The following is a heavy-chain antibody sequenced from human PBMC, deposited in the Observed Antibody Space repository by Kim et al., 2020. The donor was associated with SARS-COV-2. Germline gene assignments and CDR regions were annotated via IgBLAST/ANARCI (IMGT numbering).Heavy chain of an antibody. CDR2: INQDGTNR. CDR1: GFTFTDTW. Sequence: GGSLRLSCVASGFTFTDTWMIWVRQAPGKGPEWVANINQDGTNRQYVDSVKGRFTVSRDNAKKSLYLEMNSLGVEDTAIYYCTRPLGRGFAYWGQGTHVTVSS. D-gene: IGHD1-1*01. CDR3: TRPLGRGFAY. J-gene: IGHJ4*02. V-gene: IGHV3-7*01.